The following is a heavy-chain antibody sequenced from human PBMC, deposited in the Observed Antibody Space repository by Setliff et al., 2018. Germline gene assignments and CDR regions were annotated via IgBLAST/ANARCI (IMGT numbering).Heavy chain of an antibody. CDR2: IYIGGSA. Sequence: SETLSLTCAVYGGSISSYYWSWIRQPAGKGLEWIGHIYIGGSANYNPSLKSRVTMSIDTSKNQFSLKLNSVTAADMAVYYCAREQWLDPPGYYYMDVWAKGTTVTV. J-gene: IGHJ6*03. CDR3: AREQWLDPPGYYYMDV. CDR1: GGSISSYY. D-gene: IGHD6-19*01. V-gene: IGHV4-4*07.